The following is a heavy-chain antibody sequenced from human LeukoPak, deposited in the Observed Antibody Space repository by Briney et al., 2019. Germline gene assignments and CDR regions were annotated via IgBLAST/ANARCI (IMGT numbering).Heavy chain of an antibody. J-gene: IGHJ3*02. CDR2: ISGSGGST. CDR1: GFTVSSNY. Sequence: GGSLRLSCAASGFTVSSNYMSWVRQAPGKGLEWVSAISGSGGSTYYADSVKGRFTISRDNPKNTLYLQMNSLRAEDTAVYYCANDRDSSGYWIDAFDIWGQGTMVTVSS. CDR3: ANDRDSSGYWIDAFDI. D-gene: IGHD3-22*01. V-gene: IGHV3-23*01.